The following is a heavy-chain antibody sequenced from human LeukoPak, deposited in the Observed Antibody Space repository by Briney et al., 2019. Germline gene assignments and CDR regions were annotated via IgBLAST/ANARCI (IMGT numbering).Heavy chain of an antibody. CDR1: GYSSTSYW. V-gene: IGHV5-51*01. Sequence: GESLKISCKGSGYSSTSYWIGWVRQMPGKGLEWMGIIYPGDADTRYSPSFQGQVTISADKSISTAYLQWSSLKASDTAMYYCARRGYSYGYVHYYYYYGMDVWGQGTTVTVSS. CDR2: IYPGDADT. CDR3: ARRGYSYGYVHYYYYYGMDV. D-gene: IGHD5-18*01. J-gene: IGHJ6*02.